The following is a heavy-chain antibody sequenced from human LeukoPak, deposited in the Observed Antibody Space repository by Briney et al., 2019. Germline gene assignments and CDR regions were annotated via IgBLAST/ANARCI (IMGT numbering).Heavy chain of an antibody. CDR1: GGTFSSYA. V-gene: IGHV1-69*13. CDR3: ARDLSITGRPGWFDP. J-gene: IGHJ5*02. CDR2: IIPIFGTA. D-gene: IGHD1-20*01. Sequence: ASVKVSCKASGGTFSSYAISWVRQAPGQGLEWMGGIIPIFGTANYAQKFQGRVTITADESTSTAYMELSSLRSEDTAVYYCARDLSITGRPGWFDPWGQGTLVTVSS.